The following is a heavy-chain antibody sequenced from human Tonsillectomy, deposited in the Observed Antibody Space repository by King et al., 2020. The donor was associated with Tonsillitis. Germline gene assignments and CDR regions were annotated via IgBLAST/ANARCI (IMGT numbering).Heavy chain of an antibody. Sequence: QLVQSGGGLVKPGGSLRLSCAASGFTFSSYSMNWVRQAPGKGLEWVSSISSSSSYIYYADSVKGRFPISRDNAKNSLYLQMNSLRAADTAVYYCARGWIPLRSDFDDWGQGTLVTVSS. J-gene: IGHJ4*02. CDR3: ARGWIPLRSDFDD. CDR1: GFTFSSYS. V-gene: IGHV3-21*01. D-gene: IGHD5-18*01. CDR2: ISSSSSYI.